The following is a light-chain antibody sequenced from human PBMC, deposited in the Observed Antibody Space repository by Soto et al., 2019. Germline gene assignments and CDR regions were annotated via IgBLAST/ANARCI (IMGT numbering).Light chain of an antibody. CDR3: AAWDDNLNAYV. CDR1: SSDIGGYNY. CDR2: EVS. V-gene: IGLV2-8*01. Sequence: QSALTQPPSASGSPGQSVTISCTGTSSDIGGYNYVSWYQQHPGKAPKLIIYEVSKRPSGVPDRFSGSKSGNTASLTVSGLQAEDEADYYCAAWDDNLNAYVFGSGTKPTVL. J-gene: IGLJ1*01.